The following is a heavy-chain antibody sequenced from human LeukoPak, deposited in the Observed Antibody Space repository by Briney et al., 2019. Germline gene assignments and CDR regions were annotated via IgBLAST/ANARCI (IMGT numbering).Heavy chain of an antibody. CDR3: ARVIEARHFDY. CDR1: GFTFSTYA. J-gene: IGHJ4*02. CDR2: ISASGGNS. V-gene: IGHV3-23*01. Sequence: GGSLRLSCTASGFTFSTYAMTWVRQAPGKGLEWVSAISASGGNSYYADSVKGRFTMSRDNSKNTLYLQMNSLRAEDTAVYYCARVIEARHFDYWGQGTLVTVSS. D-gene: IGHD6-6*01.